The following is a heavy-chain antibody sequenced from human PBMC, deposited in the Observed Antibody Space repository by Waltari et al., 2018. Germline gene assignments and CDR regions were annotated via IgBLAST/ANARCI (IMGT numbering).Heavy chain of an antibody. CDR3: ARVREDFWSGFYH. CDR1: GFPFLTYW. Sequence: EVQLVASGGGLVQPGVSLRLSCAASGFPFLTYWMRWVRQATGKGLEWVANIKQDGSEKYYVDSVKGRFTISRDNTNNSLYLQMNSLRAEDTAVYYCARVREDFWSGFYHWGQGALVTVSS. D-gene: IGHD3-3*01. V-gene: IGHV3-7*01. CDR2: IKQDGSEK. J-gene: IGHJ4*02.